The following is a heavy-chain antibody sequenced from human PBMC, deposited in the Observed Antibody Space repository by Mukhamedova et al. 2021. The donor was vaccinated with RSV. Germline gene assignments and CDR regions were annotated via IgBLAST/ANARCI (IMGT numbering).Heavy chain of an antibody. V-gene: IGHV1-46*01. CDR2: INPSGGST. CDR3: ARDHSVEMANHGGDY. J-gene: IGHJ4*02. Sequence: GIINPSGGSTSYAQKFQGRVTMTRDTSTSTVYMELSSLRSEDTAVYYCARDHSVEMANHGGDYWGQGTLVTVSS. D-gene: IGHD5-24*01.